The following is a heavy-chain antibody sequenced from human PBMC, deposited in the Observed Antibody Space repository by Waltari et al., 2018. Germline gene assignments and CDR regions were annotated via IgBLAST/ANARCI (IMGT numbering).Heavy chain of an antibody. J-gene: IGHJ3*01. D-gene: IGHD3-16*01. CDR3: ATRLSSLDFDV. Sequence: EVQLVQSGAGVRQPGGPVNISCKASGYSFPDYYIHWVKQAPGKGLEWMGHVAPEDGEKVFAGSYQGRLTIMTDTSKDTAYMELSRLRFDDTAVNYVATRLSSLDFDVWGQGTVVTVSS. CDR2: VAPEDGEK. V-gene: IGHV1-69-2*01. CDR1: GYSFPDYY.